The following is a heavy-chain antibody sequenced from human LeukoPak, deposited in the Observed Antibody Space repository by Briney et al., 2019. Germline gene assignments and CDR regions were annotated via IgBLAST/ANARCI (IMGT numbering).Heavy chain of an antibody. D-gene: IGHD3-16*02. CDR2: IYTSGST. CDR1: GGSISSYY. Sequence: SETLSLTCTVSGGSISSYYWSWIRQPAGKGLEWIGRIYTSGSTNYNPSLKSRVTMSVDTSKNQFSLKLSSVTAADTAVYYCARALPYDYVWGSYRLQDAFDIWGQGTMVTVSS. J-gene: IGHJ3*02. CDR3: ARALPYDYVWGSYRLQDAFDI. V-gene: IGHV4-4*07.